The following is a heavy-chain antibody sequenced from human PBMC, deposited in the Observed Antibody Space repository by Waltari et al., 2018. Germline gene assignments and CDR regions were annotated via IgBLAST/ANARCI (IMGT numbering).Heavy chain of an antibody. V-gene: IGHV3-23*01. CDR3: VTSHGGQVYACDC. CDR1: GFTFSSRV. D-gene: IGHD2-15*01. CDR2: ISGSGDIT. J-gene: IGHJ4*02. Sequence: EVQLLESGGDLVQSGGSLRLSCAASGFTFSSRVMSWVRQAPGKGPEWVSCISGSGDITSYADSVKGRFTISRDNSKNTLYLQMNSLRAGDTALYYCVTSHGGQVYACDCWGQGTLVTVSS.